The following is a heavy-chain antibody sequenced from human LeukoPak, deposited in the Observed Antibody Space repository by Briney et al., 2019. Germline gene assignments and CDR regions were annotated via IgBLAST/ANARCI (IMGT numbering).Heavy chain of an antibody. CDR3: ASLLDSSSWYESYYFDY. CDR1: GYSISSGYY. V-gene: IGHV4-38-2*02. CDR2: IYHSGST. J-gene: IGHJ4*02. D-gene: IGHD6-13*01. Sequence: SETLSLTCTVSGYSISSGYYWGWIRQPPGKGLEWIGSIYHSGSTYYNPSLKSRVTISVDTSKNQFSLKLSSVTAADTAVYYCASLLDSSSWYESYYFDYWGQGTLVTVSS.